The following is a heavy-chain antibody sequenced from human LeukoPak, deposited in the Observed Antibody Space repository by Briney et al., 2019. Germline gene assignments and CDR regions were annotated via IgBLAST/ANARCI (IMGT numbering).Heavy chain of an antibody. J-gene: IGHJ4*02. V-gene: IGHV3-23*01. CDR1: GFTFSSYA. CDR3: AKGLPHYYDSSGWWDY. Sequence: GGSLRLSCAASGFTFSSYAMSWVRQAPGKGLEWVSAISGSGGSTYYADSVKGRFTTSRDNSKNTLYLQMNSLRAEDTAVYYCAKGLPHYYDSSGWWDYWGQGTLVTVSS. CDR2: ISGSGGST. D-gene: IGHD3-22*01.